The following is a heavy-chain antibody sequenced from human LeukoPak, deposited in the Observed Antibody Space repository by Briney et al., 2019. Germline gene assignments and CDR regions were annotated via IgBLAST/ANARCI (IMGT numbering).Heavy chain of an antibody. J-gene: IGHJ4*02. CDR2: IRYDGSNK. D-gene: IGHD7-27*01. Sequence: PGGSLRLSCAASGFTFSSYGMLWVRQAPGKGLEWVAFIRYDGSNKYYADSVKGRFTISRDNSKNTLYLQMNSLRAEDTAVYYCANSRPETGDAPYWGQGTLVTVSS. CDR3: ANSRPETGDAPY. CDR1: GFTFSSYG. V-gene: IGHV3-30*02.